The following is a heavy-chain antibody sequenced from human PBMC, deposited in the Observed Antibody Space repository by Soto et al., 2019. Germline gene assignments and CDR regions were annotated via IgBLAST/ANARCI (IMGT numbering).Heavy chain of an antibody. CDR1: GGSMYIGYYV. J-gene: IGHJ4*02. D-gene: IGHD1-1*01. V-gene: IGHV4-30-4*01. CDR3: ARGPSDDRIDY. CDR2: IYDRENT. Sequence: TSETLSLTCSVSGGSMYIGYYVWSCISQPPGKGLEWIGHIYDRENTYNNPSLQSRVTISVDTSKNQFSLHLTSVTAADTAVYYCARGPSDDRIDYWGQGTLVTLSS.